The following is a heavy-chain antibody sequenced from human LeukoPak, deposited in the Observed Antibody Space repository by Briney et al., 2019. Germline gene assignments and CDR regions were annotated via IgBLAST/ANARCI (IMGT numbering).Heavy chain of an antibody. CDR2: INRDGSEN. CDR3: ARLVNNAFDI. D-gene: IGHD4-23*01. J-gene: IGHJ3*02. CDR1: SFTFSSHW. V-gene: IGHV3-7*01. Sequence: PGGSLRLSCAASSFTFSSHWMSWVRQAPGKGLEWVTHINRDGSENYYVDSVKGRFTISRDNAKNSLYPQMNSLRAEDTAVYYCARLVNNAFDIWGQGTMVTVSS.